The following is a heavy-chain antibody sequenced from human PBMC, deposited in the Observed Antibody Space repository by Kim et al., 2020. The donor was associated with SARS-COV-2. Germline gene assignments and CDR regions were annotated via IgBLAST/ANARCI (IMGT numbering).Heavy chain of an antibody. CDR3: GSGSSWLVHFDY. CDR2: ISSSSSYT. D-gene: IGHD6-19*01. CDR1: GFTFSDYY. V-gene: IGHV3-11*06. J-gene: IGHJ4*02. Sequence: GGSLRLSCAASGFTFSDYYMSWIRQAPGKGLEWVSYISSSSSYTNYADSVKGRFTISRDNAKNSLYLQMNSLRAEDTAVYYCGSGSSWLVHFDYWGQGTLVTVSS.